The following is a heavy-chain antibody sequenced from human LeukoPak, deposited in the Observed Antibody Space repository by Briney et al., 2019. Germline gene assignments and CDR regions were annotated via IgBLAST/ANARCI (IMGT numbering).Heavy chain of an antibody. J-gene: IGHJ5*02. V-gene: IGHV3-23*01. CDR2: ISGSGGST. Sequence: GGSLRLSCAASGFTFSSYAMSWVPQAPGKGLEWVSAISGSGGSTYYPDSVKGRFTISRDNSTNTLYLQMNSLRAEDTAVYYCAKAVYRDYYDSSGYPTDNWFDPWGQGTLVTVSS. D-gene: IGHD3-22*01. CDR3: AKAVYRDYYDSSGYPTDNWFDP. CDR1: GFTFSSYA.